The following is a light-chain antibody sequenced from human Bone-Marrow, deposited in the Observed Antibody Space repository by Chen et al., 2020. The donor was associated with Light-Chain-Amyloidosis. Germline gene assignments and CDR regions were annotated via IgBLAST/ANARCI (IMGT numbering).Light chain of an antibody. CDR3: QKYGSSPWT. Sequence: EIVLTQSPGTLSLSPGERATLSCRASQSVSSSYLAWYQQKPGQAPRLLIYGASSRATGIPDSFSGSKSGTDFTLTISRLEPEDFAGYYCQKYGSSPWTFGQGTKVEIK. CDR2: GAS. V-gene: IGKV3-20*01. CDR1: QSVSSSY. J-gene: IGKJ1*01.